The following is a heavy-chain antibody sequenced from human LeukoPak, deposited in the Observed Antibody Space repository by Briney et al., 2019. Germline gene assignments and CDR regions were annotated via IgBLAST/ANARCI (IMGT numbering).Heavy chain of an antibody. CDR3: ARTYGSIWFYFDY. CDR2: IYYSGST. Sequence: SETLSLTCTVSGGSISGYYWSWIRQPPGKGLEWIGYIYYSGSTNYNPSLKSRVTISVDTYKNQFSLKVSSVTAADTAVYYCARTYGSIWFYFDYWGQGTLVTVSS. CDR1: GGSISGYY. V-gene: IGHV4-59*01. D-gene: IGHD6-13*01. J-gene: IGHJ4*02.